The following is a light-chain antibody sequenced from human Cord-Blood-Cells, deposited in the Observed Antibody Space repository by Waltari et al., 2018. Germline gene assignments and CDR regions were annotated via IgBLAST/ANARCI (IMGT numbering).Light chain of an antibody. CDR3: QQYYSYPWT. V-gene: IGKV1-8*01. CDR2: AAS. CDR1: QGISSY. J-gene: IGKJ1*01. Sequence: AIRLTLSPSSFSASTGDRVTITCRASQGISSYLAWYQQKPGKAPKLLIYAASTLQSGVPSRFSGSGSGTDFTLTISCLQSEDFATYYCQQYYSYPWTFGQGTTVEIK.